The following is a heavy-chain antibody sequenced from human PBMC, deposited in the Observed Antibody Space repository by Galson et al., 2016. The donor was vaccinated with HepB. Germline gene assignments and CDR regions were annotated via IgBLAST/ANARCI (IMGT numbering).Heavy chain of an antibody. CDR2: ISFDGDIK. J-gene: IGHJ4*02. V-gene: IGHV3-30*18. D-gene: IGHD6-19*01. CDR3: AKDGPVAGAVDY. CDR1: GFTFSTYG. Sequence: SLRLSCAASGFTFSTYGMHWVRQAPGKGLEWVSMISFDGDIKEYADPVKGRFTISRDNSNNTLYLQMNSLRPEDTAVYYCAKDGPVAGAVDYWGQGTLVTVSS.